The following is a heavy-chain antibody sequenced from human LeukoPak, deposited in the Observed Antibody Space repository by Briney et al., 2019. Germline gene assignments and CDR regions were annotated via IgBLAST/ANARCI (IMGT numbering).Heavy chain of an antibody. V-gene: IGHV3-30*02. Sequence: PGGSLRLSCAASGFTFSSYGMHWVRQAPGKGLEWVAFIRYDGSNKYYADSVKGRFTISRDNAKNPLYLQMNSLRTEDTAVYYCARDPFAADYDILTGYFIPFDYWGQGTLVTVSS. J-gene: IGHJ4*02. CDR1: GFTFSSYG. D-gene: IGHD3-9*01. CDR2: IRYDGSNK. CDR3: ARDPFAADYDILTGYFIPFDY.